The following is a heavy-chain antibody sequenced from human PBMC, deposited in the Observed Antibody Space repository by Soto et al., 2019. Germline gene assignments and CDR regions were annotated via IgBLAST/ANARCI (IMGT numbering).Heavy chain of an antibody. V-gene: IGHV3-9*01. D-gene: IGHD6-13*01. CDR2: ISWNSGTI. CDR3: VIAGCPAAADLEFDS. J-gene: IGHJ4*02. CDR1: GFIFDDYA. Sequence: EVQLVESGGGLVQPGRSLRLSCAASGFIFDDYAMHWVRQPPGEGLEWVSGISWNSGTIAYADSVEGRFTISRDNAKNSRSRQLYSLRAEYTALSYSVIAGCPAAADLEFDSWGQGTLITVSS.